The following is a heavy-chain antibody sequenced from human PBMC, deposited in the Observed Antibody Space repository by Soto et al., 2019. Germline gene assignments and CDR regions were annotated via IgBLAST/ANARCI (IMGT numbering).Heavy chain of an antibody. CDR2: ISYDGSNK. CDR3: AKDQAVTTYYYYGMDV. J-gene: IGHJ6*02. CDR1: GFTFSSYG. D-gene: IGHD4-4*01. Sequence: PGGSLRLSCAASGFTFSSYGMHWVRQAPGKGLEWVAVISYDGSNKYYADSVKGRFTISRDNSKNTLYLQMNSLRAEDTAVYYCAKDQAVTTYYYYGMDVWGQGTTVTVS. V-gene: IGHV3-30*18.